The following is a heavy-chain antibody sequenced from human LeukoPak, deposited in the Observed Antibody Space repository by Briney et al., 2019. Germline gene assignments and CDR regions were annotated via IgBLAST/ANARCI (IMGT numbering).Heavy chain of an antibody. D-gene: IGHD6-13*01. CDR2: INHSGST. V-gene: IGHV4-34*01. J-gene: IGHJ5*02. CDR3: ARSLGGDAAAGTKRNNWFDP. CDR1: GGSFSGYY. Sequence: SETLSLTCAVYGGSFSGYYWSWIRQPPGKGLEWIGEINHSGSTNYNPSLKSRVTISVDTSKNQFSLKLSSVTAADTAVYYCARSLGGDAAAGTKRNNWFDPWGQGTLVTVSS.